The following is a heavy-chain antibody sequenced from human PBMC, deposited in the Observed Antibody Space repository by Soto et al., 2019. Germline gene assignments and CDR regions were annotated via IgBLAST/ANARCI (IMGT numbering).Heavy chain of an antibody. D-gene: IGHD6-19*01. V-gene: IGHV3-74*01. CDR1: GFTFSSYW. CDR3: ARDRQGLAHNWFDP. Sequence: GGSLRLSCAASGFTFSSYWMHWVRQAPWKGLVWVSRINSDGSSTSYADSVQGRFTISRDNAKNTLYLQMNSLRAEDTAVYYCARDRQGLAHNWFDPWGQGTLVTVS. J-gene: IGHJ5*02. CDR2: INSDGSST.